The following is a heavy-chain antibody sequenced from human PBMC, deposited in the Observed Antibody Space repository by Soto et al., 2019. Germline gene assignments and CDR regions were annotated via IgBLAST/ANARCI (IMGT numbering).Heavy chain of an antibody. V-gene: IGHV3-30*03. J-gene: IGHJ4*02. D-gene: IGHD2-15*01. CDR2: ISYDGSNK. CDR1: GFTFSSYG. CDR3: ATAKNHVVVVAPLDY. Sequence: QVQLVESGGGVVQPGRSLRLSCAASGFTFSSYGMHWVRQAPGKGLEWVAVISYDGSNKYYADSVKGRFTISRDNSKNSCYLPMTGLRDEETHVYYCATAKNHVVVVAPLDYWGEGTLVTVSS.